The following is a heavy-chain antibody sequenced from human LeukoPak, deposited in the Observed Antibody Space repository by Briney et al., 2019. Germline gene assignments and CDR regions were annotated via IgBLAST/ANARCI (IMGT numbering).Heavy chain of an antibody. V-gene: IGHV4-34*01. CDR3: ARGRSGSFYAVDY. CDR1: GGSFSGYY. CDR2: INHSGST. Sequence: PSETLSLTCAVYGGSFSGYYWGWIRQPPGKGLEWIGEINHSGSTNYNPSLKSRVTISVDTSKNQFSLKLSSVTAADTAVYHCARGRSGSFYAVDYWGQGALVTVSS. J-gene: IGHJ4*02. D-gene: IGHD1-26*01.